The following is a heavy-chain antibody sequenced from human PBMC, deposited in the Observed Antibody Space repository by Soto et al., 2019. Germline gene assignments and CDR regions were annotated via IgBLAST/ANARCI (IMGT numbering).Heavy chain of an antibody. CDR2: ISYGGSNK. CDR1: GFTFSSYA. Sequence: PGGSLRLSCAASGFTFSSYAMHWVRQAPGKGLEWVAVISYGGSNKYYADSVKGRFTISRDNSKNTLYLQMNSLRAEDTAVYYCARDPVKPMVRGVIEYYFDYWGQGTLVTVSS. V-gene: IGHV3-30-3*01. J-gene: IGHJ4*02. D-gene: IGHD3-10*01. CDR3: ARDPVKPMVRGVIEYYFDY.